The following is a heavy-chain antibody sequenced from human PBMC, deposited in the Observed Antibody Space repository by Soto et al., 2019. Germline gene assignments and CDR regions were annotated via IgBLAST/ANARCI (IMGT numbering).Heavy chain of an antibody. CDR1: GYTFTNYG. CDR3: ARGGYYDSSGSRNYHYYGMDV. Sequence: ASVKVSCKASGYTFTNYGISWVRQAPGQGLEWVGWISAYNGNTNYAQKLQGRVTLTTDTSSRTAYMTLRSLRSDDTAVYFCARGGYYDSSGSRNYHYYGMDVWGQGTTVTVSS. D-gene: IGHD3-22*01. CDR2: ISAYNGNT. J-gene: IGHJ6*02. V-gene: IGHV1-18*01.